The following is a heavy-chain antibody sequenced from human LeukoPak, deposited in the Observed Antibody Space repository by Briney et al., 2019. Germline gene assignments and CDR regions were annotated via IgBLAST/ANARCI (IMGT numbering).Heavy chain of an antibody. CDR1: GFTFSSYA. D-gene: IGHD3-10*01. CDR2: ISYDGSNK. Sequence: PGRSLRLSCAASGFTFSSYAMHWVRQAPGKGLEWVAVISYDGSNKYCADSVKGRFTISRDNSKNTLYLQMNSLRAEDTAVYYCARDRDYGSGSKDYWGQGTLVTVSS. J-gene: IGHJ4*02. V-gene: IGHV3-30*04. CDR3: ARDRDYGSGSKDY.